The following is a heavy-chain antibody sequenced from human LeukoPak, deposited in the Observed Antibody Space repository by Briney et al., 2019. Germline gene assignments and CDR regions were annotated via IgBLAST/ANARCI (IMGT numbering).Heavy chain of an antibody. CDR3: ARVAPHRLLTSGWYYFDY. V-gene: IGHV1-18*01. CDR2: ISGYNGNT. Sequence: GASVKVSCKTSGYTFTNFGITWVRQAPGQGLEWMGWISGYNGNTYYTQKFQGRVTMTTDTSTSTAYMDLRSLRSDDTAVFYCARVAPHRLLTSGWYYFDYWGQGTLVTVSS. D-gene: IGHD6-19*01. J-gene: IGHJ4*02. CDR1: GYTFTNFG.